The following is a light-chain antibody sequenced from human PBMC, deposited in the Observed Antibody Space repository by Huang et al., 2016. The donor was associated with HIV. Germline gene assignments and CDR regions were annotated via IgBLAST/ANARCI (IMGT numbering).Light chain of an antibody. CDR3: MQTLQTPRT. J-gene: IGKJ5*01. Sequence: EIVMTQSPLSLPVTPGEPASISCRSSQSLLHSNGYNDLDGYLQKPGQSPQLVIYLSSKRASGVPDRCTGSGSVTYFTLKISRVEAEDVGVYYCMQTLQTPRTFGQGTRLEIK. V-gene: IGKV2-28*01. CDR2: LSS. CDR1: QSLLHSNGYND.